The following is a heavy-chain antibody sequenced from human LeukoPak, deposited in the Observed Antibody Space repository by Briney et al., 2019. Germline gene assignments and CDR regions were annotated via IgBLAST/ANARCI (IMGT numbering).Heavy chain of an antibody. CDR2: ISSNGGST. J-gene: IGHJ4*02. Sequence: GGSLRLSCAASGFTFSSYAMHWVRQAPGKGLEYVSAISSNGGSTYYANSVKGRFTISRDNSKNTLYLQMGSLRAEDMAVYYCARDYDSSGYHYFDYWGQGTLVTVSS. CDR1: GFTFSSYA. CDR3: ARDYDSSGYHYFDY. V-gene: IGHV3-64*01. D-gene: IGHD3-22*01.